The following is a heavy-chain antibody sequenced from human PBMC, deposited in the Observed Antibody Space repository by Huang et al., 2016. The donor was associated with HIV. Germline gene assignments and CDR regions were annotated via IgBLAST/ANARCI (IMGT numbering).Heavy chain of an antibody. V-gene: IGHV3-30*03. D-gene: IGHD6-19*01. CDR3: ALKGDSSGWEYFRH. CDR2: ISYDGSNK. CDR1: GFIFSKYG. J-gene: IGHJ1*01. Sequence: QVQLVESGGGVVQPGRSLRLSCVASGFIFSKYGMHWVRQAPGKGREWVALISYDGSNKYYTDSVKGRFSISRDNSKNTLYLQMNSLRAEDTAVYYCALKGDSSGWEYFRHWGQGTLVTVSS.